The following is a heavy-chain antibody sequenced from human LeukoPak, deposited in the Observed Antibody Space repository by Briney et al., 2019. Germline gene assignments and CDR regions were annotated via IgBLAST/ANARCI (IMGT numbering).Heavy chain of an antibody. CDR3: AIRYCSSTSCPFDP. Sequence: GGSLRLSCAASGFTFSSYWMHWVRQAPGKGLVWVSRINSDGSSTSYANSVKGRFTISRDNAKNTLYLQMNSLRAEDTAVYYCAIRYCSSTSCPFDPWGQGTLVTVSS. CDR2: INSDGSST. CDR1: GFTFSSYW. D-gene: IGHD2-2*01. V-gene: IGHV3-74*01. J-gene: IGHJ5*02.